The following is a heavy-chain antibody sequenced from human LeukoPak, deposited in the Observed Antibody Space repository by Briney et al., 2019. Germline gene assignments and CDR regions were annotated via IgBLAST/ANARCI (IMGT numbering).Heavy chain of an antibody. V-gene: IGHV3-49*04. D-gene: IGHD3-22*01. CDR2: IRSKAYGGTT. CDR3: TRRRYYDRLGYFDL. J-gene: IGHJ2*01. Sequence: GGSLRLSCTASGFTFGDYAMSWVRQAPGKGLEWVGFIRSKAYGGTTQYAASVRGRFTISRDDSKSIAYLQMNSLKTEDTAAYYCTRRRYYDRLGYFDLWGRGTLVTVSS. CDR1: GFTFGDYA.